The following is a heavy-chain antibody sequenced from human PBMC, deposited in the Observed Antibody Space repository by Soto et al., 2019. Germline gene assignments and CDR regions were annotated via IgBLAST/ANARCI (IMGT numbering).Heavy chain of an antibody. J-gene: IGHJ4*02. CDR3: ARAHSSGRIFDS. V-gene: IGHV4-61*01. Sequence: SETLSLTCPVTGGSVTSDSYYWSWIRQPPGKGLEWIGYIYYSGSTNYNPSLKSRVTISVDTSKNQFSLKLSSVTAADTAMYYCARAHSSGRIFDSWGQGTLVTVSS. CDR1: GGSVTSDSYY. CDR2: IYYSGST. D-gene: IGHD6-19*01.